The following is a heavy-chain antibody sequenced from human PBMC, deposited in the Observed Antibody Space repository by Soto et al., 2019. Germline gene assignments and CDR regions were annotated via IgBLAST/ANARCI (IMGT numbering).Heavy chain of an antibody. Sequence: GGSLRLSCAASGFTFRRHAVHWVRQAPGKGLEWVAVISSDGSAKYYLDSVKGRFTSSRDNSKNTVFLQPNSLSYEDTAVYYCARSRSGAVADSFDSWGQGTLVTVSS. V-gene: IGHV3-30*04. CDR1: GFTFRRHA. CDR3: ARSRSGAVADSFDS. J-gene: IGHJ4*02. CDR2: ISSDGSAK. D-gene: IGHD3-10*01.